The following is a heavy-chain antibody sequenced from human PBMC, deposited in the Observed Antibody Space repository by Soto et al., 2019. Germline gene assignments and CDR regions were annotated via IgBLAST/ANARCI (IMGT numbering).Heavy chain of an antibody. CDR2: INPSGGST. Sequence: GASVKVSCKASGYTFTTYYMHWVRQAPGQGLEWMGIINPSGGSTNYAQKFQGRVTMTRDTSTTTVYMELSSLRSEDTAVYYCARVGYGAVVGVGVDYWGQGTLVTVSS. V-gene: IGHV1-46*01. CDR1: GYTFTTYY. J-gene: IGHJ4*02. CDR3: ARVGYGAVVGVGVDY. D-gene: IGHD6-13*01.